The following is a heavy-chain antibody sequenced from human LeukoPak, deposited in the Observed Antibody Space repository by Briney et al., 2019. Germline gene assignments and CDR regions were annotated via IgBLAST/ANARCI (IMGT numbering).Heavy chain of an antibody. CDR1: GYTFTSYD. J-gene: IGHJ4*02. CDR3: ARGRIAVAGTMLY. V-gene: IGHV1-8*02. D-gene: IGHD6-19*01. CDR2: MNPNSGNT. Sequence: ASVKVSCKASGYTFTSYDINWVRQATGHGLDWMGWMNPNSGNTGYAQKFQGRVTMTRNTSISTAYMEQSSLRSEDTAVYYCARGRIAVAGTMLYWGQGTLVTVSS.